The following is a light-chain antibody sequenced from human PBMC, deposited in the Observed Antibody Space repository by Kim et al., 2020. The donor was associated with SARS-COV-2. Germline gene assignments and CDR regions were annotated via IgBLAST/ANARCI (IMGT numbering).Light chain of an antibody. CDR1: QSVSNNY. Sequence: EVVLTQSPGTLPLSPGERATISCRASQSVSNNYLAWYQQKPGQAPRLLIYGASSRATGIPDRFSGSGSGTDFTLTISRLEPEDFAVYYCQQYSSSVTFGQGTRLEIK. CDR2: GAS. J-gene: IGKJ5*01. V-gene: IGKV3-20*01. CDR3: QQYSSSVT.